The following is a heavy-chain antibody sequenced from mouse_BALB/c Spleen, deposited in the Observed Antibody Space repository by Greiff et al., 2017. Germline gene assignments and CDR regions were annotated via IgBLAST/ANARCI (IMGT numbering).Heavy chain of an antibody. CDR3: ARDGATMITAWFAY. CDR2: IWAGGST. V-gene: IGHV2-9*02. CDR1: GFSLTSYG. D-gene: IGHD2-4*01. J-gene: IGHJ3*01. Sequence: VQGVESGPGLVAPSQSLSITCTVSGFSLTSYGVHWVRQPPGKGLEWLGVIWAGGSTNYNSALMSRLSISKDNSKSQVFLKMNSLQTDDTAMYYCARDGATMITAWFAYWGQGTLVTVSA.